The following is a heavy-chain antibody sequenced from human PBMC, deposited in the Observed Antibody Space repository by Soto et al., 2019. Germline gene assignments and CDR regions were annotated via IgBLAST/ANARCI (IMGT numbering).Heavy chain of an antibody. CDR1: GYTLTELS. Sequence: ASVKVSCKVSGYTLTELSMHWVRQAPGKGLEWMGGFDPEDGETIYAQKFQGRVTMTEDTSTDTAYMELSSLRSEDTAVYYCATPGPLRGYFDYWGQGTLVTSPQ. D-gene: IGHD3-10*01. CDR2: FDPEDGET. CDR3: ATPGPLRGYFDY. V-gene: IGHV1-24*01. J-gene: IGHJ4*02.